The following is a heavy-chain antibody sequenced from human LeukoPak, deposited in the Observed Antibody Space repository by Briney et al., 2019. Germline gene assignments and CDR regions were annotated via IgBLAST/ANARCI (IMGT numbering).Heavy chain of an antibody. D-gene: IGHD2-21*01. CDR3: ARAFCVGECFVLHIFFDS. CDR2: IYTSGST. Sequence: PSETLSLTCTVSGGSISSGSYYWSWIRQPAGKGLEWIARIYTSGSTNYNPSLKSRVTISVDTSKNQFSLKLSSVTAADTAVYYCARAFCVGECFVLHIFFDSWGQGTLVTVSS. V-gene: IGHV4-61*02. J-gene: IGHJ4*02. CDR1: GGSISSGSYY.